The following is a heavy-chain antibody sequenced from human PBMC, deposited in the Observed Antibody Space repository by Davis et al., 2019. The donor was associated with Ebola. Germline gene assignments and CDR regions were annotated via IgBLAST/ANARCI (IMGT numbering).Heavy chain of an antibody. CDR1: GGTFSSYA. CDR3: ARDRKTGRGYSYGLDY. D-gene: IGHD5-18*01. Sequence: SVKVSCKASGGTFSSYAISWVRQAPGQGLEWMGRIIPILGIANYAQKFQGRVTITADKSTSTAYMELSSLRSEDTAVYYCARDRKTGRGYSYGLDYWGQGTLVTVSS. J-gene: IGHJ4*02. V-gene: IGHV1-69*04. CDR2: IIPILGIA.